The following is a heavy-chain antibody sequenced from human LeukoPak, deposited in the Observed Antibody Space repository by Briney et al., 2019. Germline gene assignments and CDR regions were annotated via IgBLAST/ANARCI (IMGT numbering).Heavy chain of an antibody. CDR3: ARAFWYYDSSGYLYYFDY. CDR2: IYYSGST. V-gene: IGHV4-59*01. CDR1: GGSISSYY. D-gene: IGHD3-22*01. Sequence: SETLSLTCTVSGGSISSYYWSWIRQPPGKGLEWIGYIYYSGSTNYNPSLKSRVTISVDTSKNQFSLKLSSVPAADTAVYYCARAFWYYDSSGYLYYFDYWGQGTLVTVSS. J-gene: IGHJ4*02.